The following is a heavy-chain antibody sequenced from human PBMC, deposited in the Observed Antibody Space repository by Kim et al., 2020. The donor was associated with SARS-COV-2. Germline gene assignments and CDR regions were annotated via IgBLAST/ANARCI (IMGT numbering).Heavy chain of an antibody. CDR1: GFTFSTYA. J-gene: IGHJ4*02. D-gene: IGHD2-2*02. CDR3: ARDRDCAITSCYNAFDC. V-gene: IGHV3-30-3*01. Sequence: GGSLRLSCAASGFTFSTYAMHWVRQTPDRGLEWVAVISYDGSSKYYADSVRGRFTISRDNSKNILYLQMNSLRVEDTAVFYCARDRDCAITSCYNAFDCWGQGTLVTVSS. CDR2: ISYDGSSK.